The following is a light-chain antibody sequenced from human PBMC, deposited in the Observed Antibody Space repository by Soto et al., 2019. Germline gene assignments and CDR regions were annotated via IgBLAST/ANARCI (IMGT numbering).Light chain of an antibody. CDR1: QRVLYSSSNKNY. J-gene: IGKJ1*01. CDR3: QQYCSPPWT. V-gene: IGKV4-1*01. Sequence: DIVMTQSPDSLAVSLGERATINCKSSQRVLYSSSNKNYLAWYQQKPGQPPKLLIYWASTRESGVPDRFSGSGSGTDFTLTISSLQTEHVAVYYCQQYCSPPWTFGQGNKVEIK. CDR2: WAS.